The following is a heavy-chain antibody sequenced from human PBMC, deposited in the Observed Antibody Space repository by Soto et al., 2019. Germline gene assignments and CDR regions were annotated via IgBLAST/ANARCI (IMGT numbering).Heavy chain of an antibody. V-gene: IGHV3-21*01. CDR3: ARTSSVSGSFYDRAIDY. Sequence: SGGSLRLSCAASGFTFSYYSMNWVRQAPGKGLEWVSSISGGSSYIYYADSLRGRITISRDNAKNSLYLRINSLRAEDTAVYSCARTSSVSGSFYDRAIDYWGQGTLVTVSS. D-gene: IGHD3-10*01. CDR2: ISGGSSYI. J-gene: IGHJ4*02. CDR1: GFTFSYYS.